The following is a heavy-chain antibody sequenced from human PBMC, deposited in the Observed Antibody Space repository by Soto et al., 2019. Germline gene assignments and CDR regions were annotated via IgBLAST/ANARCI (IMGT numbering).Heavy chain of an antibody. J-gene: IGHJ5*02. CDR3: ARAMHAAFTHYFGP. CDR1: GGSVTCHR. V-gene: IGHV4-59*02. CDR2: TSYTGNT. Sequence: PSESRCLTCFVSGGSVTCHRWSWIWQFPGRGREWIAYTSYTGNTNYNPSLHILVTISLYTSKNQLSLQLTSMTAADTPVYSCARAMHAAFTHYFGPWGQGTLVTASS. D-gene: IGHD1-26*01.